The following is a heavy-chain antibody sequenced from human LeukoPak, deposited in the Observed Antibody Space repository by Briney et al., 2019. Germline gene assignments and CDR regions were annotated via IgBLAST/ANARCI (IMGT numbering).Heavy chain of an antibody. D-gene: IGHD2-2*01. CDR1: GGSFSGYY. J-gene: IGHJ4*02. CDR3: ARGKYCSSTSCPRYFDY. CDR2: INHSGST. V-gene: IGHV4-34*01. Sequence: PSETLSLTCAVYGGSFSGYYWSWIRQPPGKGLKWIGEINHSGSTNYNPSLKSRVTISVDTSKNQFSLKLSSVTAADTAVYYCARGKYCSSTSCPRYFDYWGQGTLVTVSS.